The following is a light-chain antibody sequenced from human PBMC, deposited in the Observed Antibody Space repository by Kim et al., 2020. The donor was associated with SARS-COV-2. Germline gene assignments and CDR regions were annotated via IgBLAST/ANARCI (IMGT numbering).Light chain of an antibody. V-gene: IGKV3-20*01. Sequence: LSPGERASLSCRASQSVSSSYLAWYQQKPGQAPRLLIYGASSRATGIPDRFSGSGSGTDFTLTISRLEPEDFAVYYCQQYGSSPLSFGQGTKLEI. CDR2: GAS. CDR3: QQYGSSPLS. J-gene: IGKJ2*01. CDR1: QSVSSSY.